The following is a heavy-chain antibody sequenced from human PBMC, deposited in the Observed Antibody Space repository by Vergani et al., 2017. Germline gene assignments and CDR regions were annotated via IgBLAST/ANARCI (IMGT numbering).Heavy chain of an antibody. CDR1: GYSITNYW. CDR2: IYAGDSDV. J-gene: IGHJ5*02. CDR3: AKTHDFASLYSSYNWFDP. Sequence: EVQLVQSGAEVKKPGESLKISCQGSGYSITNYWIAWVRQRPGKGLEWMGIIYAGDSDVRYSPSFQGQVTMSVDKSLSTAYLQWGSLKASDTATYYCAKTHDFASLYSSYNWFDPWGQGTQVTVSS. D-gene: IGHD3-3*01. V-gene: IGHV5-51*03.